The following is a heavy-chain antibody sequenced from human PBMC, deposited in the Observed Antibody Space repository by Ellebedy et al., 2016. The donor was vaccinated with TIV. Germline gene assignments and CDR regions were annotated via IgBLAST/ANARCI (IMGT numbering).Heavy chain of an antibody. CDR3: ARQAWFGDATYYYYGLDV. CDR2: ITGTGRRI. D-gene: IGHD3-10*01. CDR1: GFTFSTYV. V-gene: IGHV3-21*06. Sequence: PGGSLRLSCAASGFTFSTYVMNWVRQAPGKGLEWVSSITGTGRRIYYADSVKGRFTISRDNAKNSLYLQMNSLGVEDTAVYQCARQAWFGDATYYYYGLDVWGQGTTVTVSS. J-gene: IGHJ6*02.